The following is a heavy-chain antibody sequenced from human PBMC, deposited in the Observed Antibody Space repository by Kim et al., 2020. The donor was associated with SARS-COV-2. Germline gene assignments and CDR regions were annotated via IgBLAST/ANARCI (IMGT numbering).Heavy chain of an antibody. Sequence: GGSLRLSCAASGFTFISYEINCFRQAPWKLLEWVSYISSSGSTIYYADSVKGRFTISRDNAKNSLYLKMNSLRVEDTAVYYCARGFRDYSNNYYYYYYMDVWGKGTTVTVSS. CDR1: GFTFISYE. J-gene: IGHJ6*03. D-gene: IGHD4-4*01. V-gene: IGHV3-48*03. CDR2: ISSSGSTI. CDR3: ARGFRDYSNNYYYYYYMDV.